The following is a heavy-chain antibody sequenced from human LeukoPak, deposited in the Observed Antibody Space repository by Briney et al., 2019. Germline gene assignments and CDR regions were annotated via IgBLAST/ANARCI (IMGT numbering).Heavy chain of an antibody. CDR3: ASPGFDYFDF. CDR1: GGSISGTSNY. CDR2: IYYTGST. J-gene: IGHJ4*02. V-gene: IGHV4-39*01. D-gene: IGHD3-10*01. Sequence: SETLSLTCTVSGGSISGTSNYWGWIRQPPGKGLQWIGSIYYTGSTYYNPSLKSRVTISVDTSKKQFSLKLTSVTAADTAVYYCASPGFDYFDFWGQGTLVTVSS.